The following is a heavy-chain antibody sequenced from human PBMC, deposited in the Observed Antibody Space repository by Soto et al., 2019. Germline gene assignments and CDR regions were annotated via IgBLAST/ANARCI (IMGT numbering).Heavy chain of an antibody. Sequence: ASVKVSCEAFGSTVTSCGISSVRQAPGQGLEWMGWISAYNGNTNYAQKLLGRVTMTTETSTSRAYMELRSLKPEDTAMYYCTRDPSPSGSYSDCWGQGTLVTASS. CDR3: TRDPSPSGSYSDC. D-gene: IGHD1-26*01. J-gene: IGHJ4*02. V-gene: IGHV1-18*01. CDR1: GSTVTSCG. CDR2: ISAYNGNT.